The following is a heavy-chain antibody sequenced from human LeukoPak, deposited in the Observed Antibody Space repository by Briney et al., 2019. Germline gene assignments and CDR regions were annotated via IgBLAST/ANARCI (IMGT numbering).Heavy chain of an antibody. CDR1: GGSISSYY. D-gene: IGHD6-13*01. CDR2: IYTSGST. Sequence: PSETLSLTCTVSGGSISSYYWSWIRQPAGKGLEWIGRIYTSGSTNYNPPLKSRVTMSVDTSKNQFSLKLSSVTAADTAVYYCARDSQSGQLVLSDSYYYMDVWGKGTTVTISS. V-gene: IGHV4-4*07. J-gene: IGHJ6*03. CDR3: ARDSQSGQLVLSDSYYYMDV.